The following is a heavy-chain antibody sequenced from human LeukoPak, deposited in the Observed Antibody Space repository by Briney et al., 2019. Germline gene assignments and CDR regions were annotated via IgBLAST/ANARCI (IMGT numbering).Heavy chain of an antibody. CDR3: VSAVTHADWCFDL. D-gene: IGHD4-17*01. CDR1: GFTFSSYS. Sequence: PGGSLRLSCAASGFTFSSYSMNWVRQAPGKGLEWVSSISSSSSYIYYADSVKGRFTISRDNAKNSLYLQMNSLRAEDTAVYYCVSAVTHADWCFDLWGRGTLVTVSS. CDR2: ISSSSSYI. J-gene: IGHJ2*01. V-gene: IGHV3-21*01.